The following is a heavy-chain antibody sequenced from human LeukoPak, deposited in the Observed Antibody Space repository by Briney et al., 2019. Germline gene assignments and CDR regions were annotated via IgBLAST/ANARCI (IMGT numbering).Heavy chain of an antibody. D-gene: IGHD1-26*01. J-gene: IGHJ4*02. Sequence: PGRSLRLSCAASGFTFSSYGMHWVRQAPGKGLEWVAVISYDGSNKYYADSVKGRFTISRDNSKNTLYLQMNSLRAEDTAVYYCAKDTGHPWELHSWGQGTLVTVSS. CDR1: GFTFSSYG. CDR3: AKDTGHPWELHS. V-gene: IGHV3-30*18. CDR2: ISYDGSNK.